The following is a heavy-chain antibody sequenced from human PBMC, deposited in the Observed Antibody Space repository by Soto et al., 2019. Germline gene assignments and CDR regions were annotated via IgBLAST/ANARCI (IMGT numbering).Heavy chain of an antibody. D-gene: IGHD3-22*01. CDR3: ARETSRIVGPATDDWFDP. V-gene: IGHV4-31*03. J-gene: IGHJ5*02. Sequence: TLSLTCTVSGGSISSGGYFWSWIRQHPGKGLEWIGYIYYSGSSSYNPSLRSRVSMSVDTSKNQLSLKLGSVTAADTAVYYCARETSRIVGPATDDWFDPWGQGTLVTVAS. CDR2: IYYSGSS. CDR1: GGSISSGGYF.